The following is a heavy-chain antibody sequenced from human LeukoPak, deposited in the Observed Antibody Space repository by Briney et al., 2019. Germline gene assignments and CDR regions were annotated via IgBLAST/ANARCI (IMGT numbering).Heavy chain of an antibody. J-gene: IGHJ4*02. CDR2: INSDGSST. V-gene: IGHV3-74*01. CDR3: ARGYSHRNYYFDY. CDR1: GFTFSSYW. D-gene: IGHD1-14*01. Sequence: GGSLRLSCAASGFTFSSYWMHWVRQAPGKALVWVSRINSDGSSTSYADSVKGRFTISRDNAKNTLYLQMNSLRAEDTAVYYCARGYSHRNYYFDYWGQGTLVTVSS.